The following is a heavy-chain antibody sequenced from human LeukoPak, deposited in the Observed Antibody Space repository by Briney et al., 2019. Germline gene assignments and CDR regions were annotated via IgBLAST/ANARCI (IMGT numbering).Heavy chain of an antibody. Sequence: PSETLSLTCAVSAASISNYYWSWIRQAPGKGLEWIGYISTSGSTNYNPSLKSRVSIPLDTSKNRFFLNLTFLTPPDPAGYSFASAGGGYRYTFDYWGQGALVTVSS. D-gene: IGHD2-15*01. J-gene: IGHJ4*02. CDR1: AASISNYY. CDR3: ASAGGGYRYTFDY. V-gene: IGHV4-4*09. CDR2: ISTSGST.